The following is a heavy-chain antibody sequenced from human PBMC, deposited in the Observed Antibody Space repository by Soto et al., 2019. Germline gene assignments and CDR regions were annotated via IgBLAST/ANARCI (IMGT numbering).Heavy chain of an antibody. CDR3: ARDLGGVVYALYYFGY. D-gene: IGHD2-8*01. CDR2: IWYDGSNK. J-gene: IGHJ4*02. V-gene: IGHV3-33*01. Sequence: QVQLVESGGGVVQPGRSLRLSCAASGFTFSSYGMHWVRQAPGKGLEWVAVIWYDGSNKYYADSVKGRFTISRDNSKNALYLQMNSLRAEDTAVYYCARDLGGVVYALYYFGYWGQGTLVTVSS. CDR1: GFTFSSYG.